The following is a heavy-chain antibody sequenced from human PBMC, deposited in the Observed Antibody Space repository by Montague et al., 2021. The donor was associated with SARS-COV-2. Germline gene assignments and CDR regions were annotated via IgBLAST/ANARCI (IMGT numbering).Heavy chain of an antibody. J-gene: IGHJ4*02. CDR1: GGSFSGYW. V-gene: IGHV4-34*01. CDR2: INDSGTT. CDR3: ATGAQGY. Sequence: SETLSLTCAVYGGSFSGYWWTWIRQSPGKGLEWIGGINDSGTTKYNPSLKSRVTISVDTSKNQFSLDLTSVTVADTAVYYCATGAQGYWGQGTLVTVSS.